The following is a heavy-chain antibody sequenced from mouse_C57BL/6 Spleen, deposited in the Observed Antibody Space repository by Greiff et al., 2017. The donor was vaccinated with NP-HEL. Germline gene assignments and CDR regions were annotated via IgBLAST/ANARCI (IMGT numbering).Heavy chain of an antibody. CDR1: GYTFTSYW. CDR3: ARSGPFYYVNSYYAMDY. D-gene: IGHD2-1*01. Sequence: QVQLQQPGAELVMPGASVKLSCKASGYTFTSYWMHWVKQRPGQGLEWIGEIDPSDSYTNYNQKFKGKSTLTVDKSSSTAYMQLSSLTSEDSAVYYCARSGPFYYVNSYYAMDYWGQGTSVTVSS. V-gene: IGHV1-69*01. J-gene: IGHJ4*01. CDR2: IDPSDSYT.